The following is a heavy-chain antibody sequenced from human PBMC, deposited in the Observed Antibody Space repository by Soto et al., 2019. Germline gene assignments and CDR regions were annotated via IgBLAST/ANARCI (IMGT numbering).Heavy chain of an antibody. J-gene: IGHJ4*02. CDR3: ARGKYSAFDY. D-gene: IGHD5-18*01. V-gene: IGHV6-1*01. CDR1: GDSISTNNVA. Sequence: QVQLQQSGPGLVKPSQTLSLTCAISGDSISTNNVAWNWIRQSPSGGLEWLGRTGYTSKWYNDYAVSVRSRTTINPDTSKNKFSLQLNSVTLDDTAVYYCARGKYSAFDYWGQGTLVTVSS. CDR2: TGYTSKWYN.